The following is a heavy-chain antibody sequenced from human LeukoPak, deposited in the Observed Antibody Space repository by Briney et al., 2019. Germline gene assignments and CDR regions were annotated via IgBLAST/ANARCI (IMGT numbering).Heavy chain of an antibody. CDR1: GFNFRAYR. J-gene: IGHJ4*02. V-gene: IGHV3-48*01. Sequence: GGSLRLSCAASGFNFRAYRMTWVRQAPRKGLEWISFISSTGGTKYYADSVKGRFTISRDNSKNTLYLQMNSLRAEDTAVYYCARYDGGSGPFDYWGQGTLVTVSS. D-gene: IGHD3-10*01. CDR3: ARYDGGSGPFDY. CDR2: ISSTGGTK.